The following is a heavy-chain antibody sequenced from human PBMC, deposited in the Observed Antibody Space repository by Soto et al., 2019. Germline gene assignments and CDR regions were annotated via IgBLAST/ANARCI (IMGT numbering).Heavy chain of an antibody. J-gene: IGHJ3*02. D-gene: IGHD3-10*01. CDR1: GGSISSDY. Sequence: SETLSLTCTVPGGSISSDYWSWIRQPPGKGLEWIGYIYYSGSTNYNPSLKSRVTISVDTSKNQFSLKLSSVTAADTAVYYCARRYGSFCDIWGQGTMVTVS. CDR2: IYYSGST. V-gene: IGHV4-59*08. CDR3: ARRYGSFCDI.